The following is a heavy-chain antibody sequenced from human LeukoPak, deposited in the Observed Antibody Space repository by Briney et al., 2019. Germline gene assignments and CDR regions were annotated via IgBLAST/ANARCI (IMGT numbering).Heavy chain of an antibody. V-gene: IGHV5-51*01. J-gene: IGHJ3*02. CDR3: AGQAIYDAFDI. CDR1: GYRFTCYW. CDR2: IYPGYSDP. Sequence: GEAPKTSRNGSGYRFTCYWNGRVRPMPGKGPEWMGIIYPGYSDPRYSPSFQGQVTISADKSISTAYLQRSSLKASDTAMYYCAGQAIYDAFDIWGQGTMVTVSS.